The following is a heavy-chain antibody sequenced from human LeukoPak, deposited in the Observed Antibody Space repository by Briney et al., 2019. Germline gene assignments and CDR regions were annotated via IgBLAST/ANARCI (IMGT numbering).Heavy chain of an antibody. CDR1: GFTFSSYA. Sequence: PGGSLRLSCAASGFTFSSYAMSWVRQAPGKGLEWVSAISGSGGSTYYADSVKGRFTISRDNSKNTLYLQMNSLRAEDTAVYYCARYYCGGDCYSSPLGYWGQGTLVTVSS. V-gene: IGHV3-23*01. D-gene: IGHD2-21*02. J-gene: IGHJ4*02. CDR2: ISGSGGST. CDR3: ARYYCGGDCYSSPLGY.